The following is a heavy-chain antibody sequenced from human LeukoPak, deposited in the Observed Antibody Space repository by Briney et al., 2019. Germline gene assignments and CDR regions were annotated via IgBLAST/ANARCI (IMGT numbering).Heavy chain of an antibody. V-gene: IGHV3-33*01. D-gene: IGHD1-26*01. Sequence: PGGSLRLSCAASGFTFSSYGMHRVRQAPGKGLGWVAVIWYDGSNKYYADSVKGRFTISRDNSKNTLYLQMNSLRAEDTAVYYCARDRVGYFDYWGQGTLVTVSS. J-gene: IGHJ4*02. CDR3: ARDRVGYFDY. CDR1: GFTFSSYG. CDR2: IWYDGSNK.